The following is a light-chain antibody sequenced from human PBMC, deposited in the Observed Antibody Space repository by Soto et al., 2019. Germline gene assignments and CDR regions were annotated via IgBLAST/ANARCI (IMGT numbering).Light chain of an antibody. CDR3: QQYNSYPYT. CDR2: SAS. V-gene: IGKV1D-12*01. Sequence: DIQMTQSPSSVSASVGDRVTITCRASRGVSSWLAWYQQKPGKAPNLLIYSASTLESGVPSRFSGSGSGTDFTLTINNLQPDDFAAYYCQQYNSYPYTFGQGIKLESK. CDR1: RGVSSW. J-gene: IGKJ2*01.